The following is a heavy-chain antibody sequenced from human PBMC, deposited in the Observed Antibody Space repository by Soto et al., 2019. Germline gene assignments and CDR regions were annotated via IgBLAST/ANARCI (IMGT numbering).Heavy chain of an antibody. D-gene: IGHD5-12*01. Sequence: ASETLSPTCTFSGCSISSYYWSWIRPPPGKGLEWIGYIYYSGSTNYNPSLKSRVTISVDTSKNQFSLKLSSVTAADTAVYYCALSHSGYDYSLVTDYWGQGSLVTGSS. J-gene: IGHJ4*02. CDR2: IYYSGST. CDR3: ALSHSGYDYSLVTDY. CDR1: GCSISSYY. V-gene: IGHV4-59*01.